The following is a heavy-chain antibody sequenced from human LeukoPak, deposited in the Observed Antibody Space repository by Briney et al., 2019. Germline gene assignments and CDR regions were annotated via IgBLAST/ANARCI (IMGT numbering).Heavy chain of an antibody. CDR2: IISSGSTI. CDR3: ARDYYVSSGDYFDY. D-gene: IGHD3-22*01. V-gene: IGHV3-11*04. CDR1: GFTFSDYY. Sequence: GGSLRLSCAASGFTFSDYYMSWIRQAPGKGLEWVSYIISSGSTIYYADSVKSRFPISRDNAKNSLYLQMNSLRAEDTAVYYCARDYYVSSGDYFDYWGQGTLVTVSS. J-gene: IGHJ4*02.